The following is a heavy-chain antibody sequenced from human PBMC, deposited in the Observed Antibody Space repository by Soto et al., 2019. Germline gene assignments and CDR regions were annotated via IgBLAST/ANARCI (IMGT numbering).Heavy chain of an antibody. CDR3: AKLYWNPRYFDY. CDR2: ITDSGGST. D-gene: IGHD1-1*01. V-gene: IGHV3-23*04. J-gene: IGHJ4*02. Sequence: VQLVESGGGLVKPGGSLRLSCAASGFNFPGYSMNWVRQAPGKGLEWVSTITDSGGSTDYADSVKGRFTISRDNSKSTLYLQMNNLRADDTAVYYCAKLYWNPRYFDYWGQGARVTISS. CDR1: GFNFPGYS.